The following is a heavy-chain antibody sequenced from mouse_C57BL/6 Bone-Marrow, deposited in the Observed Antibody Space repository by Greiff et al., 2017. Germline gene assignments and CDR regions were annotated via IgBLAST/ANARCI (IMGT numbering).Heavy chain of an antibody. CDR1: GFTFSDYY. CDR3: ARQDYGLYYFDY. J-gene: IGHJ2*01. CDR2: ISNGGGST. V-gene: IGHV5-12*01. D-gene: IGHD1-1*01. Sequence: EVKLMESGGGLVQPGGSLKLSCAASGFTFSDYYMYWVRQTPEKRLEWVAYISNGGGSTYYPDTVKGRFTISRDNAKNTLYLQMSRLKSEDTAMYYCARQDYGLYYFDYWGQGTTLTVSS.